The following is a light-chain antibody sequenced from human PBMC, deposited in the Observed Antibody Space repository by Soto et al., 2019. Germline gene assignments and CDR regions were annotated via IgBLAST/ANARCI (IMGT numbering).Light chain of an antibody. CDR1: QSVSSSY. Sequence: EIVLTQSPGILSLSPGERATLSCRASQSVSSSYLAWYQQKPGQAPRLVIHGASSRATGIPDRFSGSGSGTDFILTISRLEPEDFAVYYCQQYGSSPLYTFGHGTKLEIK. V-gene: IGKV3-20*01. J-gene: IGKJ2*01. CDR3: QQYGSSPLYT. CDR2: GAS.